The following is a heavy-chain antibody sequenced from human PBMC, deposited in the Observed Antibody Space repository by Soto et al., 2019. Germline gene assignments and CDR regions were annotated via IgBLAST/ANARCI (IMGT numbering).Heavy chain of an antibody. CDR3: AKDVKYIVTTAWVNDGFDI. CDR2: ISGSGDNT. D-gene: IGHD5-12*01. J-gene: IGHJ3*02. CDR1: GFTFSNYA. Sequence: EVQLLESGGGLVQPGGSLRLSCAASGFTFSNYAMSWVRQAPEKGLEWVSTISGSGDNTYYADSVKGRFTISRDNSKNTLYLHLNSLRVEDTAVYYCAKDVKYIVTTAWVNDGFDIWGQGAMVTVSS. V-gene: IGHV3-23*01.